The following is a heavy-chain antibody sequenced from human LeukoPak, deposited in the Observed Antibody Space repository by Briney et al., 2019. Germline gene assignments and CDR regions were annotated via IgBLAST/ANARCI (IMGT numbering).Heavy chain of an antibody. V-gene: IGHV1-69*05. J-gene: IGHJ1*01. Sequence: ASVKVSCKASGGTFSSYAISWVRQAPGQGLEWMGGIIPIFGTANYAQKFQGRVTITTDESTSTAHMELSSLRSEDTAVYYCARGGYYDSSGYYSPEYFQHWGQGTLVTVSS. D-gene: IGHD3-22*01. CDR1: GGTFSSYA. CDR2: IIPIFGTA. CDR3: ARGGYYDSSGYYSPEYFQH.